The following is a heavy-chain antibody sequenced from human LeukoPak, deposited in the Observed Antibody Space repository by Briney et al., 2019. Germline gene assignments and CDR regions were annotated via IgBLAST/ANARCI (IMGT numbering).Heavy chain of an antibody. D-gene: IGHD2-15*01. CDR3: ASATLRCSGGSCYEMDV. J-gene: IGHJ6*04. CDR2: IIPLFGTP. CDR1: GGTFSSYT. Sequence: ASVKVSCRASGGTFSSYTISWVRQAPGQGLEWMGGIIPLFGTPDYAQKFQDRLTITADKSTSTAYMELSSLRSEDTAVYYCASATLRCSGGSCYEMDVWGKGTTVTVSS. V-gene: IGHV1-69*06.